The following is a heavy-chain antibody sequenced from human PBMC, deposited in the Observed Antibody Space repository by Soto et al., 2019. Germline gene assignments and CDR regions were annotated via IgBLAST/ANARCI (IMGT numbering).Heavy chain of an antibody. V-gene: IGHV4-59*08. CDR1: GGSISSYY. CDR2: IYYSGST. J-gene: IGHJ4*02. CDR3: ARTGYYFDY. Sequence: SETLSLTCTVSGGSISSYYWSWIRQPPGNGLDWIGYIYYSGSTNYNPSLKSRVTISVDTSKNQFSLKLSSVTAADTAVYYCARTGYYFDYWGQGTLVTVSS.